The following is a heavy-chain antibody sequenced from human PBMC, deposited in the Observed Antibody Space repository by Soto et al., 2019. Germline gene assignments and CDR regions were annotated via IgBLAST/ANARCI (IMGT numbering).Heavy chain of an antibody. J-gene: IGHJ4*02. CDR1: GYTFPSYY. V-gene: IGHV1-46*03. CDR2: INPSGGST. D-gene: IGHD3-16*01. CDR3: AREPPLRFYFDY. Sequence: ASVKVSCKASGYTFPSYYMHWVRQAPGQGLEWMGIINPSGGSTSYAQKFQGRVTMTRDTSTSTVYMELSSLRSEDTAVYYCAREPPLRFYFDYWGQGTLVTVSS.